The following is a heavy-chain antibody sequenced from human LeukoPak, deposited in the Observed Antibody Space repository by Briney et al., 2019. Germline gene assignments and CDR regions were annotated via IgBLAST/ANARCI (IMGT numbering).Heavy chain of an antibody. J-gene: IGHJ3*02. Sequence: GGSLRLSCAASGFTFSSYGMHWVRQAPGKGLEWVAFIRYDGSNKYYADSVKGRFTVSRDNSKNTLFLQMNSLRAEDTAVYYCAKAQYYYDSSGSHAFDIWGQGTTVTVSS. CDR2: IRYDGSNK. V-gene: IGHV3-30*02. CDR3: AKAQYYYDSSGSHAFDI. CDR1: GFTFSSYG. D-gene: IGHD3-22*01.